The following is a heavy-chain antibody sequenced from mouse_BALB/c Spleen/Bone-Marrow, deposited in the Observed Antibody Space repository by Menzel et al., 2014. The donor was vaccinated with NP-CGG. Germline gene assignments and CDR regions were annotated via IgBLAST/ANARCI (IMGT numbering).Heavy chain of an antibody. CDR2: INPDSSTI. V-gene: IGHV4-1*02. Sequence: EVHLVESGGGLVHPGGSLKLSCAASGFDFSSYWMRWGRQAPGKGLEWIGEINPDSSTINYTPSLKDKFIITRDNAKNTLCLQMSKVRSEDTALYYCARLNYYGNLFVWGAGTTVTVSS. CDR3: ARLNYYGNLFV. CDR1: GFDFSSYW. D-gene: IGHD1-1*01. J-gene: IGHJ1*01.